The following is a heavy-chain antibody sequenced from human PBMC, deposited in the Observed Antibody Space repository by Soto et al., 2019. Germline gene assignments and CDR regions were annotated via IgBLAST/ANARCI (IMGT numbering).Heavy chain of an antibody. D-gene: IGHD2-15*01. J-gene: IGHJ3*02. V-gene: IGHV4-31*03. CDR2: IYYRGST. CDR3: ARTICSGGSCYSGYAFDI. CDR1: GGSISSGGYY. Sequence: QVQLQESGPGLVKPSQTLSLTCTVSGGSISSGGYYWSWIRQHPGKGLEWIGYIYYRGSTYYNPSLKSRVTISVDTSKNQFSLKLSSVTAADTAVYYCARTICSGGSCYSGYAFDIWGQGTMVTVSS.